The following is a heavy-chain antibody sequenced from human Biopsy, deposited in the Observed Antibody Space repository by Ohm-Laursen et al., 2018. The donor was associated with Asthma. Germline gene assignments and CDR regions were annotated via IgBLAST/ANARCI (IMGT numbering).Heavy chain of an antibody. Sequence: SETLSLTCTVSGGSMTPTSHYWDWIRQAPGKGLEWIGYISYGGKTSYNPSLKNRVTISGDTSKNQFSLRLTSVTAADTAVYFCARRITIFGVVQKGHGMDAWGQGTTVIVSS. J-gene: IGHJ6*02. CDR1: GGSMTPTSHY. CDR2: ISYGGKT. CDR3: ARRITIFGVVQKGHGMDA. V-gene: IGHV4-39*01. D-gene: IGHD3-3*01.